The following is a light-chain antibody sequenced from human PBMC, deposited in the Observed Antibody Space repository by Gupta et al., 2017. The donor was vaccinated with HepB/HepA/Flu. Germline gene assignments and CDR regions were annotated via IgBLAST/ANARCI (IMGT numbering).Light chain of an antibody. CDR2: ESD. CDR3: GTWDTSLTAGL. Sequence: QSVFTQPPSVSAAPGQKVTISCSGSSSNIGNNYVSWYQQLPGTAPKLLIYESDKRPSGIPDRFSGSKSGTSATLAITGLQTGDEADYYCGTWDTSLTAGLFGGGTKLTVL. CDR1: SSNIGNNY. V-gene: IGLV1-51*02. J-gene: IGLJ2*01.